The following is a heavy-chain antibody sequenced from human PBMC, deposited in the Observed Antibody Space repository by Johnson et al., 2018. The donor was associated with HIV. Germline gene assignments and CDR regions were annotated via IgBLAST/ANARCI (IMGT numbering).Heavy chain of an antibody. Sequence: VQLVESGGGVVRPGGSLRLSCAASGFTFDDYGMSWVRQAPGKGLQWVSVIYSGGSTYYADSVKGRFTISRDNSKDTLYLQMNSLRAEDTAVYYCSRDTWGLDAFDIWGQGTMVTVSS. CDR3: SRDTWGLDAFDI. CDR2: IYSGGST. CDR1: GFTFDDYG. V-gene: IGHV3-66*01. D-gene: IGHD2-21*01. J-gene: IGHJ3*02.